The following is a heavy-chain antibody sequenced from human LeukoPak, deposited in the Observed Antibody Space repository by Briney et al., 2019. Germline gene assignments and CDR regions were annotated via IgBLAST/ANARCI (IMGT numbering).Heavy chain of an antibody. V-gene: IGHV3-30-3*01. J-gene: IGHJ4*02. Sequence: PGGSLRLSCAASEFTFSNYAMHWVRQAPGKGLEWVAVISYDGSNKYYADSVKGRFTISRDNSKNTLFLQMNSLRAEDTAVYYCARGLVSGSQRGCFDYWGQGTLVTVSS. CDR3: ARGLVSGSQRGCFDY. CDR1: EFTFSNYA. CDR2: ISYDGSNK. D-gene: IGHD1-26*01.